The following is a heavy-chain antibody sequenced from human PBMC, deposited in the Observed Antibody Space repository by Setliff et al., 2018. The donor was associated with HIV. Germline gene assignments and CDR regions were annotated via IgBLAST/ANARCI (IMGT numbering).Heavy chain of an antibody. CDR1: NYTLINYG. CDR2: FDPEDGET. CDR3: ATDPGYSSTWYSESFQH. D-gene: IGHD6-13*01. J-gene: IGHJ1*01. V-gene: IGHV1-24*01. Sequence: ASVKVSCKASNYTLINYGVSWVRQAPGKGLEWMANFDPEDGETFYAQKFQGRLTMTEDTSTDTAYMELSSLRSDDTAMYYCATDPGYSSTWYSESFQHWGQGTVVTVSS.